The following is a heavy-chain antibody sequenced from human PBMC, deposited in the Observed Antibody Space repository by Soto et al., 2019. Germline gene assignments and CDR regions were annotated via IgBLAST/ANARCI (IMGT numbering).Heavy chain of an antibody. V-gene: IGHV3-30-3*01. J-gene: IGHJ4*02. CDR1: GFTFSSYA. D-gene: IGHD6-19*01. CDR3: ARDLESLSSSGWNLVVDY. CDR2: ISYDGSNK. Sequence: QVQLVESGGVVVQPGRSLRLSCAASGFTFSSYAMHWVRQAPGKGLEWVAGISYDGSNKYDADSVKGRFTISRDNSKNTLYLQMNSLRAEDTAVYYCARDLESLSSSGWNLVVDYWGQGTLVTVSS.